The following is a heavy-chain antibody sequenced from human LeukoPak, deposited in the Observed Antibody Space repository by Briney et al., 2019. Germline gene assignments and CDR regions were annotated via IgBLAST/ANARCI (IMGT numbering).Heavy chain of an antibody. Sequence: SETLSLTCAVYGGSFSGYYLSWIRQPPGKGLEWIGEINHSGSTNYNPSLKSRVTISVDTSKNQFSLKLSSVTAADTAVYYCARASKARNHYSSSSGWFDPWGQGTLVTVSS. D-gene: IGHD6-6*01. J-gene: IGHJ5*02. CDR3: ARASKARNHYSSSSGWFDP. CDR1: GGSFSGYY. V-gene: IGHV4-34*01. CDR2: INHSGST.